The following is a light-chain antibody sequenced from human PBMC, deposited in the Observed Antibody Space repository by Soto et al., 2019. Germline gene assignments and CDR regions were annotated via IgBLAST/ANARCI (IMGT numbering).Light chain of an antibody. CDR1: QTISSW. J-gene: IGKJ1*01. V-gene: IGKV1-5*03. CDR3: QHYKSYSEA. CDR2: NAS. Sequence: DIQMTQSPSTLSGSVGDRVTITCRASQTISSWLAWYQQKPGKAPKLLIYNASTLKSGVPSRFSGSASGTEFTLTISSQQPDDFATYYGQHYKSYSEAFGQGTKVELK.